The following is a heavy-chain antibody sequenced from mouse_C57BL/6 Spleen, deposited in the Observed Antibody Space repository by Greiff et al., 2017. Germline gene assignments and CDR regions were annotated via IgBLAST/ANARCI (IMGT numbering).Heavy chain of an antibody. J-gene: IGHJ1*03. V-gene: IGHV8-12*01. CDR3: ARRTGFYDGYYDWYFDV. D-gene: IGHD2-3*01. Sequence: QVQLKESGPGILQSSQTLSLTCSFSGFSLSTSGMGVSWIRQPSGKGLEWLAHIYWDDDKRYNPSLKSRLTISKDTSRNQVFLKITSVDTADTATYYCARRTGFYDGYYDWYFDVWGTGTTVTVSS. CDR2: IYWDDDK. CDR1: GFSLSTSGMG.